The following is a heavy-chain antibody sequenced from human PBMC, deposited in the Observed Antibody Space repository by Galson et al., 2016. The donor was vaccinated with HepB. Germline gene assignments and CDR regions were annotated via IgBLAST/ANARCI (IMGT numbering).Heavy chain of an antibody. CDR2: IKQDGSEK. CDR1: GFTFSDYW. D-gene: IGHD3-22*01. CDR3: SSAAYHYGSNGYYFAY. V-gene: IGHV3-7*05. J-gene: IGHJ4*02. Sequence: SLRLSCAASGFTFSDYWVAWVRQTPGEGLEWVANIKQDGSEKYYVDSVKGRFTISRDYAKNSLYLQMNSLRPEDTAVYYCSSAAYHYGSNGYYFAYWGQGTLVTVAS.